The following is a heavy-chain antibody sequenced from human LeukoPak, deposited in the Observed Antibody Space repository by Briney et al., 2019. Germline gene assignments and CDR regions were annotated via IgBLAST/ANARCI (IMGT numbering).Heavy chain of an antibody. CDR1: GGSISSYY. CDR2: IYTSGST. D-gene: IGHD3-22*01. V-gene: IGHV4-4*07. Sequence: KSSETLSLTCTVSGGSISSYYWSWIRQPAGVGLEWIGRIYTSGSTDYNPSLNSRVTMSVDTSKNQSYLKLSSVTAADTAVYYCARDRGYYDSSGYYAFDIWGQGTMVTVSS. J-gene: IGHJ3*02. CDR3: ARDRGYYDSSGYYAFDI.